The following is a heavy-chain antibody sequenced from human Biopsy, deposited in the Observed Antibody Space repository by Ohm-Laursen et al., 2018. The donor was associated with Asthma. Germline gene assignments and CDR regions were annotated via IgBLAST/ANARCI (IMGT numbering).Heavy chain of an antibody. CDR3: GRERSYMVDY. Sequence: SLRLSCAAPGFAVSRDHMFWVRQAPGKGLEWVSVIYSGGTSHTADSVRGRFTISRDYSKNTLYLQMNSLRAEDTALYYCGRERSYMVDYWGQGTLVSVSS. J-gene: IGHJ4*02. CDR1: GFAVSRDH. D-gene: IGHD3-10*01. V-gene: IGHV3-66*01. CDR2: IYSGGTS.